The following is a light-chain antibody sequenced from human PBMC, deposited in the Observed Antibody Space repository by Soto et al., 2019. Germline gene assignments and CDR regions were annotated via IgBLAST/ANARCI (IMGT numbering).Light chain of an antibody. CDR1: QGIKKY. Sequence: DIQMTQSPSSLSASVGDRVTITCRASQGIKKYLSWYQQKPGKAPKVLIYDASNLETGVPSRFSGGGSGTDFTVTISSLQPEDFATYYCQQYDSLPLTFGGGTKVDMK. J-gene: IGKJ4*01. CDR3: QQYDSLPLT. CDR2: DAS. V-gene: IGKV1-33*01.